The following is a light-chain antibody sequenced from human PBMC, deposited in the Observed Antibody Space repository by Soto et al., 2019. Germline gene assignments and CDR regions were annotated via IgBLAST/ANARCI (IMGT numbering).Light chain of an antibody. J-gene: IGKJ1*01. CDR3: QHRANWPPWT. Sequence: EIVLTQSPATLSLSPRERATLSCRASQSVRSYLAWYQQKPGQAPRLLIYEASNRATGIPARFSGSGSGTDFTLTISSLEPEDFAVYYCQHRANWPPWTFGQGTKVEIK. CDR1: QSVRSY. CDR2: EAS. V-gene: IGKV3-11*01.